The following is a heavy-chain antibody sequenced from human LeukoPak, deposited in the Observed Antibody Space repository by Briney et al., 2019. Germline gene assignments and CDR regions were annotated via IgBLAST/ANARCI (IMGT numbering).Heavy chain of an antibody. CDR3: AHLVFVRDDSSGRQDT. V-gene: IGHV4-30-4*08. Sequence: SQTLSLTCTVSGGSISSGDYYWSWIRQPPGQGLEWIVYIYYSGSTYYNPSLKSRVTISVDTSKNQFSLKLSSVTAADTAVYYCAHLVFVRDDSSGRQDTWGQGTLVTVSS. CDR1: GGSISSGDYY. J-gene: IGHJ5*02. CDR2: IYYSGST. D-gene: IGHD3-22*01.